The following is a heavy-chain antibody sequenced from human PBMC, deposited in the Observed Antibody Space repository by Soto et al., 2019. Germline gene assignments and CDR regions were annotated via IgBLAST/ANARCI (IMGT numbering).Heavy chain of an antibody. V-gene: IGHV3-21*01. J-gene: IGHJ6*02. CDR1: GFTFSSYS. Sequence: GWSLRLSCAASGFTFSSYSMNWVRQAPGKGLEWVSSISSSSSYIYYADSVKGRFTISRDNAKNSLYLQMNSLRAEDTAVYYCARMYYDFWSGYYTGMSDGMDVWGQGTTVIVSS. CDR2: ISSSSSYI. D-gene: IGHD3-3*01. CDR3: ARMYYDFWSGYYTGMSDGMDV.